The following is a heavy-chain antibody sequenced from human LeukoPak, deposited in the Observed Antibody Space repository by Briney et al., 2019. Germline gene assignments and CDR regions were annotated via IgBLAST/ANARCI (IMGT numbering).Heavy chain of an antibody. CDR1: GFNFSSYS. CDR2: ISSSSSYI. V-gene: IGHV3-21*01. Sequence: GGSLRLSCAASGFNFSSYSMNWVRQAPGKGLEWVSSISSSSSYIYYAGSVKGRFTISRDNAKNSLYLQMNSLRAEDTAVYYCARDLGVRGVIDWFDPWGQGTLVTVSS. CDR3: ARDLGVRGVIDWFDP. D-gene: IGHD3-10*01. J-gene: IGHJ5*02.